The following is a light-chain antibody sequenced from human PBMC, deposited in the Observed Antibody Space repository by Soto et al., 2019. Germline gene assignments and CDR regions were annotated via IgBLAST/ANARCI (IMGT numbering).Light chain of an antibody. CDR1: QSVSSSH. Sequence: EIVLTQSPGTLSSSPGESATLSCRASQSVSSSHLAWYQQKPGQAPRLRIYGASSRATGIPDRFSGSGSGTDFTLTIRRLEPEDFAVYFCQQYGDSPMYTFGQGTKLEI. CDR2: GAS. V-gene: IGKV3-20*01. CDR3: QQYGDSPMYT. J-gene: IGKJ2*01.